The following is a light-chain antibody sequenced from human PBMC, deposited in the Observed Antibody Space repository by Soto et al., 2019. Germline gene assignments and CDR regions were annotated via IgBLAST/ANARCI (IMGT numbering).Light chain of an antibody. CDR2: GVS. Sequence: VERPARASVILKERERVALGKRVSQSVTSSYLAWYQQKPGQAPRLLIYGVSSRATGIPDRFSGSGAGPDCPSTFTRLEPEEFAVYICEEHGAAALTFAGGTKVDIK. CDR3: EEHGAAALT. CDR1: QSVTSSY. J-gene: IGKJ4*01. V-gene: IGKV3-20*01.